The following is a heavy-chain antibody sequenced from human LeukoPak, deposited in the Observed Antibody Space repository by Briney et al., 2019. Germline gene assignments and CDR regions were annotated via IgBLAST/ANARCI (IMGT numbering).Heavy chain of an antibody. J-gene: IGHJ3*02. Sequence: SETLSLTCTVSGGSISSYYWSWIRQPPGKGLEWIGYIYYSGSTNYNPSLKSRVTISVDTSKNQFSLKLSSVTAADTAVYYCARHGYDFWSGYYDAFDIWGQGTMVTVSS. CDR3: ARHGYDFWSGYYDAFDI. CDR2: IYYSGST. CDR1: GGSISSYY. D-gene: IGHD3-3*01. V-gene: IGHV4-59*08.